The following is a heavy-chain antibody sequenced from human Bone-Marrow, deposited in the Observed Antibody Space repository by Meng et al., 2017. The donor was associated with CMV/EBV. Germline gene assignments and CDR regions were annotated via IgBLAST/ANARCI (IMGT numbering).Heavy chain of an antibody. J-gene: IGHJ5*02. Sequence: GGSLRLSCAASGFTFSSYAMSWVRQAPGKGLEWVSAISGSGGSTYYADSVKGQFTISRDNSKNTLYLQMNRLIAEDTAVYYCAKPPYCSSSSCGNWFDPWGQGTLVTVSS. CDR1: GFTFSSYA. V-gene: IGHV3-23*01. D-gene: IGHD2-2*01. CDR3: AKPPYCSSSSCGNWFDP. CDR2: ISGSGGST.